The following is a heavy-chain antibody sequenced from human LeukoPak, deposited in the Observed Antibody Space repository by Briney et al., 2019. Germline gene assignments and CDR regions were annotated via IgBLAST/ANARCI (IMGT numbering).Heavy chain of an antibody. CDR1: GYSFTSYW. J-gene: IGHJ4*02. Sequence: GESLKISCQGSGYSFTSYWIGWVRQMPGKGLEWMGLIYPSDSDIRYSPSFQGQVSISVDKSISTAYLQWSSLKASDTAMYYCASAYHYYDSSGYYYTFDYWGQGTLVTVSS. CDR2: IYPSDSDI. CDR3: ASAYHYYDSSGYYYTFDY. V-gene: IGHV5-51*01. D-gene: IGHD3-22*01.